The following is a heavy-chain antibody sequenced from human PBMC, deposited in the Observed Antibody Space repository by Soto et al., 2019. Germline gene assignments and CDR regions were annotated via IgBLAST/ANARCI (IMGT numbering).Heavy chain of an antibody. D-gene: IGHD5-12*01. V-gene: IGHV1-18*01. J-gene: IGHJ4*02. CDR3: ARSHVDIVATIKWAVGDDY. CDR1: GYTFTSYG. CDR2: ISAYNGNT. Sequence: QVQLVQSGAEVKKPGASVKVSCKPSGYTFTSYGIIWVRQAPGQGLEWMGWISAYNGNTNYAQKLQGRVTMTTDTSTSTAYMELRSLRSDDTAVYYCARSHVDIVATIKWAVGDDYWGQGTLVTVSS.